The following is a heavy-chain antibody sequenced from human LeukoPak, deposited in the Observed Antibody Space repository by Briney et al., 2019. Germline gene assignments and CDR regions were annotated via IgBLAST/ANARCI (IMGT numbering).Heavy chain of an antibody. D-gene: IGHD4-11*01. J-gene: IGHJ6*02. Sequence: SVKVSCKASGGTFSSYAISWVRQAPGQGLEWMGGIIPIFGTANYAQKFQGRVTITADESTSTAYMELSSLRSEDTAVYYCARPMTTVTRGYYYYGMDVWGQGTTVTVSS. CDR3: ARPMTTVTRGYYYYGMDV. CDR1: GGTFSSYA. V-gene: IGHV1-69*01. CDR2: IIPIFGTA.